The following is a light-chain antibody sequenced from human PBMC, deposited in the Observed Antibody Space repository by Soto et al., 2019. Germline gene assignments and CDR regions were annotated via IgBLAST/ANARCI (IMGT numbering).Light chain of an antibody. V-gene: IGLV2-8*01. CDR2: EVN. J-gene: IGLJ1*01. Sequence: QSALTQPASVSGSPGQSVTISCTGTTSDVGGYISVSWYQQHPGKAPKLMIYEVNKRPSGVPDRFSGSKSGNTASLTVSGLQAEDEADYYCSSYAGSSNVFGTGTKVTVL. CDR1: TSDVGGYIS. CDR3: SSYAGSSNV.